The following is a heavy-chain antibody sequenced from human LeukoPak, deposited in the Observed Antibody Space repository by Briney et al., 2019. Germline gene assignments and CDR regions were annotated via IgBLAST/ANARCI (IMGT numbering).Heavy chain of an antibody. CDR2: IYPDDSDP. CDR3: ARLAYCGGDCYRHFDY. Sequence: RGESLEISCEGCGYTFTSYWIGWVRPVPGKGLEWTGIIYPDDSDPLYSPPYQGQHTISVHNYISTAYLQWSSLQASDTAMYYCARLAYCGGDCYRHFDYWGQGTLVTVSS. D-gene: IGHD2-21*02. J-gene: IGHJ4*02. CDR1: GYTFTSYW. V-gene: IGHV5-51*01.